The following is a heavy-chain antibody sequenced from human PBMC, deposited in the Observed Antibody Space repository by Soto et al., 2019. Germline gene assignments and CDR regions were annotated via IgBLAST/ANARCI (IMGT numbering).Heavy chain of an antibody. CDR2: IIPILGIA. Sequence: QVQLVQSGAEVKKPGSSVKVSCKASGGTLSSYTISWVRQAPGQGLEWMGRIIPILGIANYAQKFQGRVTITADKSTSTAYMELSSLRSEDTAVYYCARDATMVRGFDPWGQGTLVTVSS. CDR1: GGTLSSYT. V-gene: IGHV1-69*08. D-gene: IGHD3-10*01. CDR3: ARDATMVRGFDP. J-gene: IGHJ5*02.